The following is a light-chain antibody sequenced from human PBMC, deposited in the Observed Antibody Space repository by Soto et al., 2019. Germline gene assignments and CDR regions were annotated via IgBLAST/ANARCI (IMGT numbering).Light chain of an antibody. CDR2: GAS. CDR1: QTINSRD. J-gene: IGKJ2*01. CDR3: QQYDT. Sequence: MGLTQSPGTLSLSPRERATLSCRASQTINSRDLAWYQQRPIQAPRLLLYGASSRDTGTPDRFTGSGSGTDFTLPISRLEPEDFAVYYCQQYDTFGKGTKVDIK. V-gene: IGKV3-20*01.